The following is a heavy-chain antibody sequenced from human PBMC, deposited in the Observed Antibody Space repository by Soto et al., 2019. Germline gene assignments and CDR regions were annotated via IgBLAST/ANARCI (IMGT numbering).Heavy chain of an antibody. CDR2: IYNSGNT. J-gene: IGHJ4*02. CDR3: AREEHVGYFDY. CDR1: GGPFSSGGYY. Sequence: SETLSLTCTVSGGPFSSGGYYWSWIRQEPGKGLEWIGRIYNSGNTNYNPSLKSRVTMSLDMSENLFSLKLSSVTAADTAVYFCAREEHVGYFDYWGPGTLVTVSS. V-gene: IGHV4-61*03.